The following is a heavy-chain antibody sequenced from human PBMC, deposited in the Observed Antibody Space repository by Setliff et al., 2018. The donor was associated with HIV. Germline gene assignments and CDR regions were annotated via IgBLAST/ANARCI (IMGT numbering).Heavy chain of an antibody. D-gene: IGHD2-8*01. J-gene: IGHJ6*03. CDR2: ISAYNGNT. Sequence: ASVKVSCKASGYTFTSYGISWVRQAPGQGLEWMGWISAYNGNTNYAQKLKGRVTMTTDTSTSTAYMEVRSLRSDDTAVYYCARDSMGSPLYYYYMDVWGKGTTVTVSS. CDR3: ARDSMGSPLYYYYMDV. V-gene: IGHV1-18*01. CDR1: GYTFTSYG.